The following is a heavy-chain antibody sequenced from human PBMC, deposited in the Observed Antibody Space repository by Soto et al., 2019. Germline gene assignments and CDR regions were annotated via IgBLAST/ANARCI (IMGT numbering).Heavy chain of an antibody. V-gene: IGHV1-69*06. CDR3: ARVRPTGIAAAGTNYYYGMDV. CDR1: GGTFSSYA. CDR2: IIPIFGTA. J-gene: IGHJ6*02. Sequence: QVQLVQSGAEVKKPGSSVKVSCKASGGTFSSYAISRVRQAPGQGLEWMGGIIPIFGTANYAQKFQGRVTITADKSTSTAYMELSSLRSEDTAVYYCARVRPTGIAAAGTNYYYGMDVWGQGTTVTVSS. D-gene: IGHD6-13*01.